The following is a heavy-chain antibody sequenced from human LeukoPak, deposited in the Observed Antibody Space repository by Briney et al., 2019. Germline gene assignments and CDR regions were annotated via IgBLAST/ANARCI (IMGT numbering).Heavy chain of an antibody. CDR3: ATGNYHAFDI. J-gene: IGHJ3*02. V-gene: IGHV3-48*01. CDR2: ISSSSTI. D-gene: IGHD1-7*01. Sequence: PGGSLRLSCAASGFTFSSYSMNWVRQAPGKGLEWVSYISSSSTIYYADSVKGRFTISRDNAKNSLYLQMNSLRAEDTAVYYCATGNYHAFDIWGQGTMVTVSS. CDR1: GFTFSSYS.